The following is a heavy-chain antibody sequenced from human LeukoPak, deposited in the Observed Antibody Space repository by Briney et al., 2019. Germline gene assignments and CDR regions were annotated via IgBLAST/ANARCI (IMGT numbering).Heavy chain of an antibody. Sequence: SVKVSCKASGYTFTSYYIHWVRQAPGQGLEWMGRIIPILGIANYAQKFQGRVTITADKSTSTAYMELSSLRSEDTAVYYCASIGYSSGWNRGGATARDYWGQGTLVTVSS. D-gene: IGHD6-19*01. CDR1: GYTFTSYY. CDR2: IIPILGIA. J-gene: IGHJ4*02. CDR3: ASIGYSSGWNRGGATARDY. V-gene: IGHV1-69*02.